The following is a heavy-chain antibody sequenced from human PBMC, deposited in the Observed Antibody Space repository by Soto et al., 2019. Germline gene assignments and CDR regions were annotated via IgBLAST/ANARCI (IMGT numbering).Heavy chain of an antibody. CDR3: AKDIGYESGGYLDY. Sequence: TGGSLRLSCAASGFTFDDDTMHWVRHAPGKGLEWVSLISWDGGSTYYADSVKGRFTISRDNSKNSLYLQMNSLRTEDTALYYCAKDIGYESGGYLDYWGQGTRVTVSS. CDR1: GFTFDDDT. J-gene: IGHJ4*02. V-gene: IGHV3-43*01. CDR2: ISWDGGST. D-gene: IGHD3-22*01.